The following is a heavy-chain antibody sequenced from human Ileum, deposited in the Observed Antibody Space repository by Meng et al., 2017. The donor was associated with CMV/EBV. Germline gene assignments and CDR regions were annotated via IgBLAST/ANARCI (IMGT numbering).Heavy chain of an antibody. D-gene: IGHD3-16*01. CDR2: INPNIGVT. CDR1: GYTFTGYY. Sequence: KVSGKASGYTFTGYYMHWVRQAPGQGLEWMGWINPNIGVTNYAQKFQGRVTMTRDTSISTAYLELNWLISDDTAVYYCARGGSAGYWGQGTLVTVSS. CDR3: ARGGSAGY. V-gene: IGHV1-2*02. J-gene: IGHJ4*02.